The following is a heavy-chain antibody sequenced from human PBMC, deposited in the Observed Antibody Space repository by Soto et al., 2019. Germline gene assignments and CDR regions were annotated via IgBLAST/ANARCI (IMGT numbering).Heavy chain of an antibody. D-gene: IGHD6-19*01. CDR2: IIPIFGTA. CDR1: GGTFSSYA. J-gene: IGHJ6*02. V-gene: IGHV1-69*12. CDR3: ARVNSSGWYYYYYGMDV. Sequence: QVQLVQSGAEVKKPGSSVKVSCKASGGTFSSYAISWVRQAPGQGLEWMGGIIPIFGTANYAQKFQGRVTITADEPTSKAYMELSSLRSEDTAGYYCARVNSSGWYYYYYGMDVWGQGTTVTVSS.